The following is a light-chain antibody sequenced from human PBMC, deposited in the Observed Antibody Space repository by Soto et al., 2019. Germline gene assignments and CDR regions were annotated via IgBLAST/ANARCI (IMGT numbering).Light chain of an antibody. CDR2: GDV. CDR3: QSYDSGLSASHVV. V-gene: IGLV1-40*01. J-gene: IGLJ2*01. CDR1: SSNIGAGFD. Sequence: QSVLTQPPSVSGAPGQRVTISCTGSSSNIGAGFDVHWYQQLPGSAPKLLIYGDVDRAPGVPDRFSGSKSGTSASLAITGLQSEDEADYYCQSYDSGLSASHVVFGGGTKLTVL.